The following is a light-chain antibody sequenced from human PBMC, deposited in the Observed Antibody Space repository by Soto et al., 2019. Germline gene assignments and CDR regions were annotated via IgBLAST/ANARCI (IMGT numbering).Light chain of an antibody. V-gene: IGLV1-44*01. CDR3: AAWDDSLNGVV. Sequence: FVLTQPPSASGTPGQRVTISCSGSSSNIGSNTVNWYQQLPGTAPKLLIYSNNQRPSGVPDRFSGSKSGTSASLAISGLQSEAEADYYCAAWDDSLNGVVFGGGTKLTVL. J-gene: IGLJ2*01. CDR1: SSNIGSNT. CDR2: SNN.